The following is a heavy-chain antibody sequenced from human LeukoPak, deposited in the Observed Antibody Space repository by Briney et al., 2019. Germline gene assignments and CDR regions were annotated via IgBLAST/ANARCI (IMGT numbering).Heavy chain of an antibody. V-gene: IGHV3-33*01. J-gene: IGHJ4*02. D-gene: IGHD4-11*01. Sequence: SGGSLRLSCAASGFTFSSYGMHWVRQAPGKGLEWVAVIWYDGSNKYYADSVKGRFTISRDNSKNTLYLQMNSLRAEDTAVYYRASGSNYEGVGFGQLDYWGQGTLVTVSS. CDR2: IWYDGSNK. CDR1: GFTFSSYG. CDR3: ASGSNYEGVGFGQLDY.